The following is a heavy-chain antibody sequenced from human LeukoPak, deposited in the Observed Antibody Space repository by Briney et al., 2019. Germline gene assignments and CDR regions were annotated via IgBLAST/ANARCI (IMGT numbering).Heavy chain of an antibody. V-gene: IGHV3-48*02. Sequence: GGSLRLSCAASGFTFSDYAMNWVRQAPGKGLEWVSYISKSSGTIYHADSVRGRFTISRDNANNSLFLQMNSLKDGDTAVYYCATSGTYRFDYWGQGTLVTVSS. J-gene: IGHJ4*02. CDR3: ATSGTYRFDY. CDR1: GFTFSDYA. CDR2: ISKSSGTI. D-gene: IGHD1-26*01.